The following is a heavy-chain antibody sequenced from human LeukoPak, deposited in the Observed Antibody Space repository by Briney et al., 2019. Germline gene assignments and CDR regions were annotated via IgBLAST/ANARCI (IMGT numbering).Heavy chain of an antibody. V-gene: IGHV4-34*01. CDR2: IYHSGST. J-gene: IGHJ6*03. CDR3: ARQLGGSYYYYYMGV. CDR1: GGSFSGYY. Sequence: SETLSLTCAVYGGSFSGYYWSWIRQPPGKGLEWIGYIYHSGSTNYNPSLKSRVTISVDTSKNQFSLKLSSVTAADTAVYYCARQLGGSYYYYYMGVWGKGTTVTVSS. D-gene: IGHD1-26*01.